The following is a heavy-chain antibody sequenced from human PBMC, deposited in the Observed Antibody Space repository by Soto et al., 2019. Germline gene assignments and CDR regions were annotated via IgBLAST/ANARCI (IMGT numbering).Heavy chain of an antibody. D-gene: IGHD5-12*01. CDR2: IWYDGSNK. CDR3: ARDQGGSSGYDWGFDY. Sequence: QVQLVESGGGVVQPGRSLRLSCAASGFTFSSYGMHWVRQAPGKGLEWVAVIWYDGSNKYYADSVKGRFTISRDNSKNTLYLQMNSLRAEDTAVYYCARDQGGSSGYDWGFDYWGQGTRDTVSS. J-gene: IGHJ4*02. V-gene: IGHV3-33*01. CDR1: GFTFSSYG.